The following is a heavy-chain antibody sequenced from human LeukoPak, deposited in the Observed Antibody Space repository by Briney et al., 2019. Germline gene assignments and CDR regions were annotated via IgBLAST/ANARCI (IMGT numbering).Heavy chain of an antibody. CDR3: AKRGSCGGDCYSGPPDY. CDR1: GFTFSSYG. CDR2: ISCGGSSK. D-gene: IGHD2-21*02. J-gene: IGHJ4*02. Sequence: GGSLRLSCAASGFTFSSYGMHWVRQAPGKGLEWVSVISCGGSSKDYADSVKGRFTISRDNTKNTLYLQMNSLRAEDTAVYYCAKRGSCGGDCYSGPPDYWGQGTLVTVSS. V-gene: IGHV3-30*18.